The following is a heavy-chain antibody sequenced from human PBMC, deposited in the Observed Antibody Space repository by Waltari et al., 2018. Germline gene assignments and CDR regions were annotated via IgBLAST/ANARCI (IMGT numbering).Heavy chain of an antibody. Sequence: EVQLVESGGALVQPGGSLNLSGAASGLIISAYAIHWVRQASGKGPEWVGRIRSRFKGDATAYGESVQGRFTISRDDSKNTVYLEMNSLKTDDTAVYYCIRPFEMGIDWGQGTLVTVSS. CDR3: IRPFEMGID. CDR2: IRSRFKGDAT. D-gene: IGHD7-27*01. CDR1: GLIISAYA. V-gene: IGHV3-73*01. J-gene: IGHJ4*02.